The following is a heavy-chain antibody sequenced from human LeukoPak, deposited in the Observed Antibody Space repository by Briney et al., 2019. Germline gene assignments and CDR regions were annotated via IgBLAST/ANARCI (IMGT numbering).Heavy chain of an antibody. CDR3: ARGYYDFWSGYFQTHFDY. J-gene: IGHJ4*02. Sequence: GASVKVSCTASGGTFSSYAISWVRQAPGQGLEWMGRIIPILGIANYAQKFQGRATITADKSTSTAYMELSSLRSEDTAVYYCARGYYDFWSGYFQTHFDYWGQGTLVTVSS. CDR1: GGTFSSYA. CDR2: IIPILGIA. D-gene: IGHD3-3*01. V-gene: IGHV1-69*04.